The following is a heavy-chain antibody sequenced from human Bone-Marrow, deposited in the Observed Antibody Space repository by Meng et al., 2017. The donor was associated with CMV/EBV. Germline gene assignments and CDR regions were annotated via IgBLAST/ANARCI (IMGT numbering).Heavy chain of an antibody. CDR2: IYYSGST. Sequence: SETLSLTCTVSGGSISSYYWSWIRQPPGKGLEWIGYIYYSGSTNYNPSLKSRVTISVDTSKNQFSLKLSSVTAADTAVYYCARVSPTIHYYYYGMDVWGQGTTVTVS. CDR1: GGSISSYY. D-gene: IGHD2-2*01. V-gene: IGHV4-59*01. CDR3: ARVSPTIHYYYYGMDV. J-gene: IGHJ6*02.